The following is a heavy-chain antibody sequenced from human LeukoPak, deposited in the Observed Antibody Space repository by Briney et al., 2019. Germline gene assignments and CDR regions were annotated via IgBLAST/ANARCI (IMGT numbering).Heavy chain of an antibody. CDR2: LYTRGNT. J-gene: IGHJ3*02. Sequence: SETLSLTCTVSGGSISSYYWSWIRQPAGKGLEWIGRLYTRGNTNYNPSLKSRATISLDTSKNQFSLKLSSVTAADTAVYYCARVHYLGGYAASDIWGQGTTVTVSS. V-gene: IGHV4-4*07. CDR3: ARVHYLGGYAASDI. CDR1: GGSISSYY. D-gene: IGHD3-16*01.